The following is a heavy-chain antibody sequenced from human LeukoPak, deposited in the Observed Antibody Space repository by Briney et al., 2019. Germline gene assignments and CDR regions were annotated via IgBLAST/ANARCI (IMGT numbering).Heavy chain of an antibody. CDR3: AKTKRRGGGFDY. V-gene: IGHV3-23*01. D-gene: IGHD3-10*01. CDR1: GFTFSSYA. Sequence: PGGSLRLSCAASGFTFSSYAMSWVRQAPGKGREWVSAISGSGGSTYYADSVKGRFTISRDNSKNTLYLQMNSLRAEDTAVYYCAKTKRRGGGFDYWGQGTLVTVSS. J-gene: IGHJ4*02. CDR2: ISGSGGST.